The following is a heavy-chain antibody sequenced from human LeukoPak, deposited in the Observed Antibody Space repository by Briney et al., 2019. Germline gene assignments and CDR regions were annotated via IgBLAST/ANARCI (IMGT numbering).Heavy chain of an antibody. D-gene: IGHD2-21*02. CDR2: MRSKSNNYAT. V-gene: IGHV3-73*01. CDR3: TSIGVVVTAMGAFDI. J-gene: IGHJ3*02. CDR1: GFTFSSYA. Sequence: PGRSLRLSCAASGFTFSSYAMHWVRQAPGKGLEWVGRMRSKSNNYATAYAASVRGRFTIARDDSKNMAFLQMNSLKTEDTAVYYCTSIGVVVTAMGAFDIWGQGTMVTVSS.